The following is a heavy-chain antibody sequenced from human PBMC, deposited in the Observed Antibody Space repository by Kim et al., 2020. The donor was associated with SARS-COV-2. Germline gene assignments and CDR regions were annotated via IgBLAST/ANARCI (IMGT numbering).Heavy chain of an antibody. J-gene: IGHJ5*02. CDR2: ISYDGSNK. Sequence: GGSLRLSCAASGFTFSSYAMHWVRQAPGKGLEWVAVISYDGSNKYYADSVKGRFTISRDNSKNTLYLQMNSLRAEDTAVYYCARVGVAGTWHWFDPWGQGTLVTVSS. CDR3: ARVGVAGTWHWFDP. CDR1: GFTFSSYA. D-gene: IGHD6-19*01. V-gene: IGHV3-30*04.